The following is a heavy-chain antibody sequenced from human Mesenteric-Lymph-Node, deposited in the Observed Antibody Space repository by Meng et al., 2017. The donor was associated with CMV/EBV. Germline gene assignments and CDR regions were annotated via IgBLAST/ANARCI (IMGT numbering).Heavy chain of an antibody. CDR3: TTDPEDIVIIPADDY. CDR2: IKSNIDGGTT. Sequence: GGSLRLSCDVSGISFTNAWMTWVRQAPGKGLEWVGRIKSNIDGGTTDYAAPVKGRFTISRDDSKNTLYLQMNSLKSEDTAVYYCTTDPEDIVIIPADDYWGQGTLVTVSS. D-gene: IGHD2-2*01. V-gene: IGHV3-15*01. J-gene: IGHJ4*02. CDR1: GISFTNAW.